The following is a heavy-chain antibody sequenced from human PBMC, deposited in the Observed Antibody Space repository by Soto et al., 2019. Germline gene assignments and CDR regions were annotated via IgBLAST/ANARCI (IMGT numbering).Heavy chain of an antibody. CDR3: ARPFCSSNSCHNWFDS. Sequence: ASVKGSCKASGYTFRNYDINWVRQAPGQGVEWMGWINPNSGDTSYLQKFQGRVSMTTDTSINTAYMELSRVTSDDTAVYYCARPFCSSNSCHNWFDSWGQGTLVTVSS. D-gene: IGHD2-2*01. CDR1: GYTFRNYD. CDR2: INPNSGDT. J-gene: IGHJ5*01. V-gene: IGHV1-2*02.